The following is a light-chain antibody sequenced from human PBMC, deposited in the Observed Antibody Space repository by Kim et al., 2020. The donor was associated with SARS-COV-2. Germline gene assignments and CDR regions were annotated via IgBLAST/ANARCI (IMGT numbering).Light chain of an antibody. V-gene: IGKV3-11*02. Sequence: SPGESGTLSCRASEGISYLALDQQKLGQAPRLLIYDASQRAPGIPARFSGSGSGRDFSLSISRLEPEDFAIYYCQVRSNWPPTLTFGGGTKVDIK. J-gene: IGKJ4*01. CDR2: DAS. CDR3: QVRSNWPPTLT. CDR1: EGISY.